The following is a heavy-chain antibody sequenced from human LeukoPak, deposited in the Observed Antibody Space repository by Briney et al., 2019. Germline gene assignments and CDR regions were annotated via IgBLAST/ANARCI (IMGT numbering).Heavy chain of an antibody. D-gene: IGHD6-19*01. CDR1: GFTFSSYS. V-gene: IGHV3-48*01. CDR3: ARDKRGGWYGGVDY. Sequence: PGGSLRLSCAASGFTFSSYSMNWVRQAPGKGLEWVSYISSSSSTIYYADSVKGRFTISRDNAKNSLYLQMNSLRAEDTAVYYCARDKRGGWYGGVDYWGQGTLVTVSS. J-gene: IGHJ4*02. CDR2: ISSSSSTI.